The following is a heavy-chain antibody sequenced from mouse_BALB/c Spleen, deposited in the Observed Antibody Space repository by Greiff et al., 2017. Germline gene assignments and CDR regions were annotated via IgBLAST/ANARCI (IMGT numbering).Heavy chain of an antibody. D-gene: IGHD3-1*01. J-gene: IGHJ4*01. CDR1: GYSFTSGYY. CDR3: ARDSVWTGPLDY. CDR2: ISYDGSN. Sequence: EVQLQESGPGLVKPSQSLSLTCSVTGYSFTSGYYWYWIRQFPGNKLEWMGYISYDGSNNYNPSLKNRISITRDTSKNQFFLKLKSVTTEDTATYYCARDSVWTGPLDYWGQGTSVTVSS. V-gene: IGHV3-6*02.